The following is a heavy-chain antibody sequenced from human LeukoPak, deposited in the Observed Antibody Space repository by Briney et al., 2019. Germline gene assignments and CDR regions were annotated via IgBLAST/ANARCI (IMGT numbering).Heavy chain of an antibody. CDR1: GFTFSSYS. CDR2: ISSSSSTT. Sequence: GGSLRLSCAASGFTFSSYSMNWVRQAPGKGLEWVSYISSSSSTTYYADSVKGRFTISRDNAKNSLYLQMNSLRAEDTPVYYCARGDYYDSRGHDYWGQGTLVTVSS. CDR3: ARGDYYDSRGHDY. D-gene: IGHD3-22*01. V-gene: IGHV3-48*04. J-gene: IGHJ4*02.